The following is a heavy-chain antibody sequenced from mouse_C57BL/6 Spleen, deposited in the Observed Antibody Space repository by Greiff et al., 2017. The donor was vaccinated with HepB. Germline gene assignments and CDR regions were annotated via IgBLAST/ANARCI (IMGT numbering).Heavy chain of an antibody. CDR2: IRNKANGYTT. V-gene: IGHV7-3*01. Sequence: EVQLVESGGGLVQPGGSLSLSCAASGFTFTAYYMSWVRQPPGKALEWLGFIRNKANGYTTEYSASVKGRFTISRDNSQSILYLQMNALRAEDSATYYCARSSPIYYDYDEGLYFDYWGQGTTLTVSS. D-gene: IGHD2-4*01. J-gene: IGHJ2*01. CDR1: GFTFTAYY. CDR3: ARSSPIYYDYDEGLYFDY.